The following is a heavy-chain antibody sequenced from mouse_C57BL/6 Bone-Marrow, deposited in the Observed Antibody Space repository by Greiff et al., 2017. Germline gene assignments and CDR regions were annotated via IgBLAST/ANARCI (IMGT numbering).Heavy chain of an antibody. J-gene: IGHJ3*01. Sequence: DVMLVESGGGLVKPGGSLKLSCAASGFTFSDYGMHWVRQAPEKGLEWVAYISSGSSTIYYADTVKGRFTISRDNAKNTLFLQMTSLRSEDTAMYYCAIFGYKFAYWGQGTLVTVSA. CDR2: ISSGSSTI. V-gene: IGHV5-17*01. CDR1: GFTFSDYG. CDR3: AIFGYKFAY. D-gene: IGHD2-2*01.